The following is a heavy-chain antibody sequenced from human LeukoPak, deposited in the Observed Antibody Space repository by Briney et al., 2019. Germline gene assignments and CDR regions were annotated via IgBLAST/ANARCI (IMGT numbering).Heavy chain of an antibody. CDR1: GGSFSGYY. CDR2: INHSGST. J-gene: IGHJ4*02. CDR3: ASVLRYFDWVPRV. D-gene: IGHD3-9*01. Sequence: SETLSLTCAVYGGSFSGYYWRWIRQPPGKGLEWIGEINHSGSTNYDPSLKSRVTISADTSKNQFSLKLSSVTAADTAVYYCASVLRYFDWVPRVWGQGTLVTVSS. V-gene: IGHV4-34*01.